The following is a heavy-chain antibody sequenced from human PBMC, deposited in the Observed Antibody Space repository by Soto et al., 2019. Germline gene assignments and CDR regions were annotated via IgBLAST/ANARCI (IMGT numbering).Heavy chain of an antibody. CDR3: ASATVTRLDY. D-gene: IGHD4-17*01. CDR2: IYHSGST. J-gene: IGHJ4*02. Sequence: QLQLQESGSGLVKPSQTLSLTCAVSGGSISSGGYSWSWIRQPPGKGLEWIGYIYHSGSTYYNPSLKGRVTVSGDRSNNQFSRKLSSVTAADTAVYYCASATVTRLDYWGQGTLVTVSS. CDR1: GGSISSGGYS. V-gene: IGHV4-30-2*01.